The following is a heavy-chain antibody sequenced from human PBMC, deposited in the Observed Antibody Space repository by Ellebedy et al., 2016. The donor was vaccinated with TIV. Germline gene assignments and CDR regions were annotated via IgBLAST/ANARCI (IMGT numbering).Heavy chain of an antibody. D-gene: IGHD1-26*01. CDR1: GGSISSYY. CDR2: IYYSGST. J-gene: IGHJ4*02. V-gene: IGHV4-59*01. Sequence: SETLSLTCTVSGGSISSYYWSWIRQPPGKGLEWIGYIYYSGSTNYNPSLKSRVTISVDTSKNQFSLKLSSVTAADTAVYYCAREMVGATNWPYYFDYWGQGTLVTVSS. CDR3: AREMVGATNWPYYFDY.